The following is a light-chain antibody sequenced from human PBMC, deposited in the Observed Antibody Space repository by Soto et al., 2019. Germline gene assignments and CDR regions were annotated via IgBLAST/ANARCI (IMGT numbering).Light chain of an antibody. CDR2: TND. CDR3: AAWDDSLRGWV. J-gene: IGLJ3*02. Sequence: QSVLTQPPSASGTPGQRVTISCSGSRSNIGSNYVYWYQQLPGTAPKLLIYTNDQRPSGVPDRFSGSKSGTSASLAISGLRSEDEADYYCAAWDDSLRGWVFGGGTQLTVL. V-gene: IGLV1-47*02. CDR1: RSNIGSNY.